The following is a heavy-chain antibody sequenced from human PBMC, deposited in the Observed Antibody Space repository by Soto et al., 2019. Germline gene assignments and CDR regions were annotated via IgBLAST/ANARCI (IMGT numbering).Heavy chain of an antibody. V-gene: IGHV3-33*08. CDR2: IWYDGSNK. CDR1: GFTFSSYA. Sequence: PGGSLRLSCAASGFTFSSYAMSWVRQAPGKGLEWVAVIWYDGSNKCYADSVKGRFTISRDNSKNTLYLQMNSLRAEDTAVYYCARSRVVPAASGWFDPWGQGTLVTVSS. CDR3: ARSRVVPAASGWFDP. J-gene: IGHJ5*02. D-gene: IGHD2-2*01.